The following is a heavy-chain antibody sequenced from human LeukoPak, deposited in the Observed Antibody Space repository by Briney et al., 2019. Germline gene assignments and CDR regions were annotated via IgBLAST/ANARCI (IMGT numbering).Heavy chain of an antibody. J-gene: IGHJ5*02. Sequence: PSETLSLTCTVSGGSISSSSYYWGWIRQPPGKGPEWIGSIYYSGSTYYNPPLKSRLTISVDTSKNQFSLKLSSVTAADSAVYYCARQGVYGSGSYYWFDPWGQGTLVTVSS. CDR1: GGSISSSSYY. CDR3: ARQGVYGSGSYYWFDP. V-gene: IGHV4-39*01. D-gene: IGHD3-10*01. CDR2: IYYSGST.